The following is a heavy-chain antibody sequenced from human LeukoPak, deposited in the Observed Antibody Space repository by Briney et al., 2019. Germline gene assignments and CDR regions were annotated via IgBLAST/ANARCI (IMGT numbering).Heavy chain of an antibody. D-gene: IGHD3-16*01. CDR2: VKGDGSEK. CDR3: AKDWGYGEAGIDF. Sequence: PGGSLRLSCAASGFRFSGFWMSWVRQAPGKGLEWVAIVKGDGSEKAYVDSVKGRFSISRDNAENSVYLQVSSLRAEDTAVYYCAKDWGYGEAGIDFWGQGTLVTVSS. J-gene: IGHJ4*02. CDR1: GFRFSGFW. V-gene: IGHV3-7*04.